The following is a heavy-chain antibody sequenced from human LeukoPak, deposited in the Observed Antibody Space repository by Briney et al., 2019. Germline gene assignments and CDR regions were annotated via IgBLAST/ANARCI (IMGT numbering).Heavy chain of an antibody. CDR1: GGSFSGYY. J-gene: IGHJ4*02. Sequence: SETLSLTCAVYGGSFSGYYWSWIRQPPGKGLEWIGEINHSGSTNYNPSLKSRVTISVDTSKNQFSLKLSSVTAADTAVYYCARLRRDSFDYWGQGTLVTVSS. CDR2: INHSGST. CDR3: ARLRRDSFDY. V-gene: IGHV4-34*01. D-gene: IGHD5-12*01.